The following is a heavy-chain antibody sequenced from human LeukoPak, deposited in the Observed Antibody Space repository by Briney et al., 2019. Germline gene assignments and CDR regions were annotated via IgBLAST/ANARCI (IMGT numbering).Heavy chain of an antibody. CDR3: ATRGYCSGGSCYSDY. V-gene: IGHV3-7*01. D-gene: IGHD2-15*01. CDR2: IKQDGSEK. CDR1: GFTFSSYW. J-gene: IGHJ4*02. Sequence: GGSLRLSCAASGFTFSSYWMSWVRQAPGKGLEWVANIKQDGSEKYYVDSVKGRFTISRDNAKNSLYLQMNSLRAEDTAVYYCATRGYCSGGSCYSDYWGQGTLVTVSS.